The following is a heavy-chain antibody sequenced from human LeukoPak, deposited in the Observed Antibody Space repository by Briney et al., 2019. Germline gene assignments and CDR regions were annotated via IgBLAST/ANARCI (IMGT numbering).Heavy chain of an antibody. D-gene: IGHD6-13*01. J-gene: IGHJ4*02. Sequence: SETLSLTCAVYGGSFSHYLWGWIRQPPGKGLEWIGEINHNGSSKCNPSLKSRVTISVETSKNQFSLRLSSVTDADTAVYYCARAKYSSSWYYFDYWGQGTLVTVSS. V-gene: IGHV4-34*01. CDR3: ARAKYSSSWYYFDY. CDR1: GGSFSHYL. CDR2: INHNGSS.